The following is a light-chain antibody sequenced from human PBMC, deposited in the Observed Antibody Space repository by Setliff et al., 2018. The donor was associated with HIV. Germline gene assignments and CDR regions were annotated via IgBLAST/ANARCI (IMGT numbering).Light chain of an antibody. CDR2: HVN. Sequence: QSALTQPASVSGTPGQSITISCTGTRGDVGGYNYVSWYQQHPGKAPKLMIYHVNKRPSGFSHRFSGSKSGNTASLTISGLQAEDEADYYCSSYTTSTFDVVFGGGTKVTVL. V-gene: IGLV2-14*01. CDR3: SSYTTSTFDVV. CDR1: RGDVGGYNY. J-gene: IGLJ2*01.